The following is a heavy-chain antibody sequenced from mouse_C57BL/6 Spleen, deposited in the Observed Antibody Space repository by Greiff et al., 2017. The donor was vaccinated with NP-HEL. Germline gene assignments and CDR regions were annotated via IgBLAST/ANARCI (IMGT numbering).Heavy chain of an antibody. CDR2: IYPRSGNT. CDR1: GYTFTSYG. CDR3: ASEGRAQAGLDY. V-gene: IGHV1-81*01. J-gene: IGHJ2*01. Sequence: QVQLQQSGAELARPGASVKLSCKASGYTFTSYGISWVKQRTGQGLEWIGEIYPRSGNTYYNEKFKGKATLTADKSSSTAYMELRSLSSEDSAVYFCASEGRAQAGLDYWGQGTTLTVSS. D-gene: IGHD3-2*02.